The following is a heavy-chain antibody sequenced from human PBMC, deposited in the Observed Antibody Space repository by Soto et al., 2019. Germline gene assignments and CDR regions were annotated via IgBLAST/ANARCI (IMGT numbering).Heavy chain of an antibody. CDR3: ARGLDTTVAHSHN. V-gene: IGHV1-69*01. Sequence: QVQLVQSGAEVKKPGSSVKVSCKASGGTFSSFAISWVRQAPGQGLEWMGDIIPLFGTTNYAQTFQGRVTITADESTTTAYMELRSLRSNDTAVYYCARGLDTTVAHSHNWGEGTLVPVSS. CDR2: IIPLFGTT. J-gene: IGHJ4*02. D-gene: IGHD1-1*01. CDR1: GGTFSSFA.